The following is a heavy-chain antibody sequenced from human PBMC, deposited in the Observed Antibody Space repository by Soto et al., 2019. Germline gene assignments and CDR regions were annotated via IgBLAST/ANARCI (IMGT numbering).Heavy chain of an antibody. J-gene: IGHJ4*02. V-gene: IGHV3-23*01. CDR1: GFTFSSYA. D-gene: IGHD3-10*01. CDR3: AKGSGSGSPYYFDY. Sequence: GGSLRLSCAASGFTFSSYAMRWVRQAPGKGLEWVSAISGSGDSTYYADSAKGRFTISRDNSKNTLYLQMNSLRAEDTAVYYCAKGSGSGSPYYFDYWGQGTLVTVSS. CDR2: ISGSGDST.